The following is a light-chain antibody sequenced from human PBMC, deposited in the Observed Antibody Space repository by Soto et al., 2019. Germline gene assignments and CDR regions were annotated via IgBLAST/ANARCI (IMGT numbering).Light chain of an antibody. CDR3: QYLNGAPTIT. J-gene: IGKJ5*01. V-gene: IGKV1-9*01. CDR1: QDVSDY. Sequence: DIQLTQSPSFLSASVGDRVTITYRASQDVSDYLAWYQQAPGKAPNLLIYAAYTLQSGVPSRFSGSGSGTEFSLTITSLQPEDFATYYCQYLNGAPTITFGQGTRLDVK. CDR2: AAY.